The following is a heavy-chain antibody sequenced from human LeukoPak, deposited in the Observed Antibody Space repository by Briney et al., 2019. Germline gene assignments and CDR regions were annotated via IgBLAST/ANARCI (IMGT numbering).Heavy chain of an antibody. CDR1: GYTFTSYY. Sequence: ASVTVSCKASGYTFTSYYMHWVRQAPGQGLEWMGIINPSGGSTSYAQRFQGRVTMTRDTSTSTVYMELSSLRSEGTAVYYCARDALPGFYGDYRHWFDPWGQGTLVTVSS. CDR2: INPSGGST. D-gene: IGHD4-17*01. J-gene: IGHJ5*02. CDR3: ARDALPGFYGDYRHWFDP. V-gene: IGHV1-46*03.